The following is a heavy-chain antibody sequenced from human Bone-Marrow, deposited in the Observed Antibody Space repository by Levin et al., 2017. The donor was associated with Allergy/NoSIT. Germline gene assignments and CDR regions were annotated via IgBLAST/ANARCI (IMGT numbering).Heavy chain of an antibody. CDR3: ARESGDYVRWFDP. D-gene: IGHD4-17*01. J-gene: IGHJ5*02. CDR2: IYHSGST. V-gene: IGHV4-30-2*01. Sequence: SETLSLTCAVSGGSISSGGYSWSWIRQPPGKGLEWIGYIYHSGSTYYNPSLKSRVTISVDRSKNQFSLKLSSVTAADTAVYYCARESGDYVRWFDPWGQGTLVTVSS. CDR1: GGSISSGGYS.